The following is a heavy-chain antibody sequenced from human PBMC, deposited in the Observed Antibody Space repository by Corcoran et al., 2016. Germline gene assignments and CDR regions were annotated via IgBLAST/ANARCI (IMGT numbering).Heavy chain of an antibody. CDR3: ARDGGGGYCGGDCYPDD. D-gene: IGHD2-21*02. V-gene: IGHV1-46*01. J-gene: IGHJ4*02. CDR1: GYTVTTYY. CDR2: INPRGGST. Sequence: QVQLVQSGAEVKKPGASVKVSCKASGYTVTTYYMHWVRQAPGHGLEWMGIINPRGGSTSYAQKFQGRGTMTRDTSTSTVYMELSSLRSEDTAVYYCARDGGGGYCGGDCYPDDWGQGTVVTGSS.